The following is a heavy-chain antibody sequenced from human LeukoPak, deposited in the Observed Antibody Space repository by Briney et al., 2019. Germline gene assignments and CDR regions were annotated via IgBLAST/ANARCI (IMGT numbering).Heavy chain of an antibody. Sequence: GGSLRLSCAASGFIFDDYAMHWVRQVSGKGLEWVSGISWNSGTKGYADSVKGRFTISRDNAKNSLYLQMNSLRGEDAALYYCAVLHYYAMDVWGQGTTVTVSS. CDR1: GFIFDDYA. J-gene: IGHJ6*02. D-gene: IGHD2-8*01. V-gene: IGHV3-9*01. CDR3: AVLHYYAMDV. CDR2: ISWNSGTK.